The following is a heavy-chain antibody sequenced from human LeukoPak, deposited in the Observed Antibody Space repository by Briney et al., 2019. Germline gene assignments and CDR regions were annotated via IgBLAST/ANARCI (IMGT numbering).Heavy chain of an antibody. V-gene: IGHV1-2*02. D-gene: IGHD3-16*01. CDR2: INPNSGDT. Sequence: ASVKVPCKASGYTFTSYDINWVRQATGQGLEWMGWINPNSGDTNYAQKFQARVTMTRDTSISTAYMELSRLRSDDTAVYYCARVRYRLAETYIDYWGQGTLVTVSS. J-gene: IGHJ4*02. CDR3: ARVRYRLAETYIDY. CDR1: GYTFTSYD.